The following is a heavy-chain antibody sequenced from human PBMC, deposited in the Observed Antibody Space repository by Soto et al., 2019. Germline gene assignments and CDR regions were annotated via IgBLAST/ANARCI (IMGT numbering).Heavy chain of an antibody. Sequence: GGSLRLSCAASGFTFSSYAMSWVRQAPGKGLEWVSAISGSGGSTYYADSVKGRFTISRDNSKNTLYLQMNSLRAEDTAVYYCAKDGSARLRGEMYYYFDYWGQGTLVTVSS. J-gene: IGHJ4*02. D-gene: IGHD6-6*01. CDR2: ISGSGGST. CDR1: GFTFSSYA. V-gene: IGHV3-23*01. CDR3: AKDGSARLRGEMYYYFDY.